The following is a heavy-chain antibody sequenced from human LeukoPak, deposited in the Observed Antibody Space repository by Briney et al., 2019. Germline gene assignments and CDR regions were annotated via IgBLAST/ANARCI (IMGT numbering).Heavy chain of an antibody. CDR1: GGSISSYY. J-gene: IGHJ4*02. Sequence: KPSETLSLTCTVSGGSISSYYWSWIRHPPGKGLEWIGYIYYTGSTNYNPSLKSRVTISVDTSKNHFSLKLTSVTAADAAVYYCARGYSYGYRDYFDYWGQGTLVTVSS. V-gene: IGHV4-59*01. CDR3: ARGYSYGYRDYFDY. D-gene: IGHD5-18*01. CDR2: IYYTGST.